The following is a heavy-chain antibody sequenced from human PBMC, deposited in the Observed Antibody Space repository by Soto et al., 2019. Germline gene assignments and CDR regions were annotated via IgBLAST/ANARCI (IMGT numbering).Heavy chain of an antibody. D-gene: IGHD3-10*01. J-gene: IGHJ5*02. CDR2: IYPGDSDT. CDR1: GYSFTSYW. Sequence: PGESLKISCKGSGYSFTSYWIGWVRQMPGKGLEWMGIIYPGDSDTRYSPSFQGQVTISADKSISTAYLQWSSLKASDTAMYYCARLAPRPVYYGSGSYYNGLIHRHGSWFDPWGQGTLVTVSS. V-gene: IGHV5-51*01. CDR3: ARLAPRPVYYGSGSYYNGLIHRHGSWFDP.